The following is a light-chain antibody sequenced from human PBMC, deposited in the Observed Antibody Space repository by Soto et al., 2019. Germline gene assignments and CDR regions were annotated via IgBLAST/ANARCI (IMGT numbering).Light chain of an antibody. CDR1: SSNIGNNY. J-gene: IGLJ1*01. CDR2: DNN. Sequence: QSALTQPPSVSAAPGQKVTISCSGSSSNIGNNYVSWYQQLTGTAPKLLIYDNNKRPSGIPDRFSVSKSGTSATLGITGLQTGDEADYYCGTLDSSLSAEVFGTGTKLTVL. CDR3: GTLDSSLSAEV. V-gene: IGLV1-51*01.